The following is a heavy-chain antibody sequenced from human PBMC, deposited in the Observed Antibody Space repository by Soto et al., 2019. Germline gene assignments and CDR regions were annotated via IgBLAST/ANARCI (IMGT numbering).Heavy chain of an antibody. CDR2: ISSSSTYI. D-gene: IGHD2-2*01. V-gene: IGHV3-21*01. J-gene: IGHJ4*02. CDR3: ARDGPHYCTSTSCSSDY. Sequence: GSLRLSCAASGFTFSSYSMNWVRQAPGKGLEWVSSISSSSTYIYYADSVKGRFTISRDNAKNSLYLQMNSLRAEDTAVYYCARDGPHYCTSTSCSSDYWGQGTLVTVSS. CDR1: GFTFSSYS.